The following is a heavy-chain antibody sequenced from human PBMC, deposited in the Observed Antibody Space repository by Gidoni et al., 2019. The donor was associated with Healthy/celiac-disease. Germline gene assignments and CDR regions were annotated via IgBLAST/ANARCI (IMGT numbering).Heavy chain of an antibody. CDR2: INHSGGST. CDR3: ARDIGGPADY. D-gene: IGHD2-15*01. CDR1: AYTFTSYY. J-gene: IGHJ4*02. V-gene: IGHV1-46*01. Sequence: QVQLLQSGAAFNTPAASVKVSCKAPAYTFTSYYLHWVRQAPGQRLEWMGIINHSGGSTSYAQKVQGRVTMTRDKSTSTVDMELSSLRSEDKTVYYCARDIGGPADYWGQGTLVTVSS.